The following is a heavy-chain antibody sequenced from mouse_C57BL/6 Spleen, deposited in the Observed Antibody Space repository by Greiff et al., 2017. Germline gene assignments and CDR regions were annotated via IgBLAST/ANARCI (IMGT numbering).Heavy chain of an antibody. CDR2: INPNNGGT. Sequence: EVQLQQSGPELVKPGASVKMSCKASGYTFTDYNMHWVKQSHGKSLEWIGYINPNNGGTSYNQKFKGKATLTVNKSSSTAYMELRSLTSEDSAVYYCARGLGQAAWFAYWGQGTLVTVSA. V-gene: IGHV1-22*01. CDR3: ARGLGQAAWFAY. CDR1: GYTFTDYN. J-gene: IGHJ3*01. D-gene: IGHD3-3*01.